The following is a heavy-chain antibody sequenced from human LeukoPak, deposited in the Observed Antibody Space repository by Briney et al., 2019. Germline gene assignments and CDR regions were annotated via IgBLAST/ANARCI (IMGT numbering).Heavy chain of an antibody. V-gene: IGHV4-38-2*02. D-gene: IGHD6-6*01. CDR3: AREPFVDPLDP. CDR1: GYSISSGYY. CDR2: IYHSGST. Sequence: SETLSLTCTVSGYSISSGYYWGWIRQPPGKGLEWIGSIYHSGSTYYNPSLKSRVTISVDTSKNQFSLKLSSVTAADTAVYYCAREPFVDPLDPWGQGTLVTVSS. J-gene: IGHJ5*02.